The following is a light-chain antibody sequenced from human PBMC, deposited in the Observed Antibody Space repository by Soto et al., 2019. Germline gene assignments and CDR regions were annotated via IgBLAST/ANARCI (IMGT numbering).Light chain of an antibody. CDR3: QRYNSNPWT. Sequence: DIQMTQSPSTLSASVGDRVTITCRASQSVNGWLAWYQQKPGKAPKLLIYAASNLESGVPSRFSGSASGKEFTLTISSLQPDDSATYYCQRYNSNPWTFGQGTKVEVK. CDR1: QSVNGW. V-gene: IGKV1-5*01. J-gene: IGKJ1*01. CDR2: AAS.